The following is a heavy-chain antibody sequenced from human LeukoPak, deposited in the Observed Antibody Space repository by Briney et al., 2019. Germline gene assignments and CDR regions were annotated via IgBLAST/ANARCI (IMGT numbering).Heavy chain of an antibody. CDR1: GYRFTSYW. CDR2: IYPGDSDT. D-gene: IGHD4-23*01. V-gene: IGHV5-51*01. Sequence: GESLNISCKGSGYRFTSYWIGWVRQMPGKGLEWMGIIYPGDSDTKYSPSLQGQVTISADKSTNTAYLQWSSLKASDTAIYYCARHQGYGGDYYWYGLDIWGQGTTVTVSS. CDR3: ARHQGYGGDYYWYGLDI. J-gene: IGHJ6*02.